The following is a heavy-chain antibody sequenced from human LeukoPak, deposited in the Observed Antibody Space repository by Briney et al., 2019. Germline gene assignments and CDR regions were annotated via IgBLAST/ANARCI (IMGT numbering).Heavy chain of an antibody. CDR1: GFTFSSNA. D-gene: IGHD2-21*02. Sequence: GGSLRLSCSASGFTFSSNAMSWVRQAPGKGLEWVSSISLRGADTDYADSVKGRFTISRDDSKNALYLQMSSLRAEDTAVYFCARRGCYGGNCYPCDYWGQGTLVTVSS. CDR2: ISLRGADT. CDR3: ARRGCYGGNCYPCDY. J-gene: IGHJ4*02. V-gene: IGHV3-23*01.